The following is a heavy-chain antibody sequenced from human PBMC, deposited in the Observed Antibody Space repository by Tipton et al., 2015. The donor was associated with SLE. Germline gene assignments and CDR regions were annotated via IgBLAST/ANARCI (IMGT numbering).Heavy chain of an antibody. CDR3: ARVDSTDWWSDP. Sequence: TLSLTCAVYGGSFSAYYWSWIRQSPGKGLEWIGEINHSGNTNFNPSLKSRVTISEDTSTNQFSLRLSSVTAADTAVYYCARVDSTDWWSDPWGQGALVTVSS. CDR1: GGSFSAYY. CDR2: INHSGNT. V-gene: IGHV4-34*01. J-gene: IGHJ5*02. D-gene: IGHD2-2*01.